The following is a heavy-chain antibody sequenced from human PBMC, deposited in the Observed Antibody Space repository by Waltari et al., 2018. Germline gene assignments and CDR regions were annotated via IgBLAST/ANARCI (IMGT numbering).Heavy chain of an antibody. CDR3: ARQGVLRFLEWFPDAFDI. Sequence: QLQLQESGPGLVKPSETLSLTCTVSGGSISSSSYYWGWIRQPPGKGLEWIGSIYYSGSTYYNPSIKSRVTISVDTSKNQFSLKLSSVTAADTAVYYCARQGVLRFLEWFPDAFDIWGQGTMVTVSS. J-gene: IGHJ3*02. CDR1: GGSISSSSYY. V-gene: IGHV4-39*01. CDR2: IYYSGST. D-gene: IGHD3-3*01.